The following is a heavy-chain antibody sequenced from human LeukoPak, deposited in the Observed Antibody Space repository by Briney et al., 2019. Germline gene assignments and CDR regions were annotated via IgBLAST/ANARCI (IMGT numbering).Heavy chain of an antibody. Sequence: GGSLRLSCASSGFTVSSYYMNWVRQAPGKELEWVSVIYTGGGRYYADSVRGRFTISRDTSKNMVFLQMNSLRVEDTAVYYCARGIDYWGRGTLVTVSS. CDR1: GFTVSSYY. CDR2: IYTGGGR. J-gene: IGHJ4*02. V-gene: IGHV3-53*01. CDR3: ARGIDY.